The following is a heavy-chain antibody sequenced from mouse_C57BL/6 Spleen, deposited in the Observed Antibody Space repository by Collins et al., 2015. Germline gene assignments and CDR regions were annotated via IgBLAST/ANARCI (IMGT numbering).Heavy chain of an antibody. CDR3: ARSGTRFAY. CDR1: GYTFTTYG. V-gene: IGHV9-3*01. J-gene: IGHJ3*01. D-gene: IGHD4-1*01. CDR2: INTYSGVP. Sequence: QIQLVQSGPELKKPGETVKISCKASGYTFTTYGMSWVKQAPGKGLKWMGWINTYSGVPTYADDFKGRFAFSLETSASTAYLQINNPKNEDTATYFCARSGTRFAYWGQGTLVTVSA.